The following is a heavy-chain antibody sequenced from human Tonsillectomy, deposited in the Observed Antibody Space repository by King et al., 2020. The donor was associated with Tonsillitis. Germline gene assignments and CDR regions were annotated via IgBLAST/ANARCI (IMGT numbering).Heavy chain of an antibody. CDR3: ASGGVQWLLDPTDPIGRRATIWFDS. J-gene: IGHJ5*01. V-gene: IGHV4-30-4*07. D-gene: IGHD3-3*01. CDR1: GGSINDNKYF. CDR2: LDSSEST. Sequence: VQLQESGPGLLKPSETLSLTCAVSGGSINDNKYFWTWIRQPPGKGLEWVASLDSSESTNYNPSLRSRITMSKDSSRSQFFLNVNSVTAADTAVYYCASGGVQWLLDPTDPIGRRATIWFDSWGPGTLVTVSS.